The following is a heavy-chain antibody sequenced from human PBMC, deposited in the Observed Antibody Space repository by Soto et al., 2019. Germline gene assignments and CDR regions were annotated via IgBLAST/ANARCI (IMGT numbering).Heavy chain of an antibody. D-gene: IGHD1-26*01. CDR3: VRDSLWEPPPCAFDI. CDR2: ISYDGSNK. J-gene: IGHJ3*02. Sequence: QVQLVESGGGVVQPGRSLRLSCAASGFTFSSYAMHWVRQAPGKGLEWVAVISYDGSNKYYADSVKGRFTISRDNSKNTLYLQMNSLRAEDTAVYYCVRDSLWEPPPCAFDIWGQGTMVTVSS. CDR1: GFTFSSYA. V-gene: IGHV3-30-3*01.